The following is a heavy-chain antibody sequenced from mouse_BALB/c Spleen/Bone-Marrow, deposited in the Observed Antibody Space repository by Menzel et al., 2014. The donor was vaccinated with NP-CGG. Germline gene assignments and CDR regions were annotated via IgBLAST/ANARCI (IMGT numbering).Heavy chain of an antibody. D-gene: IGHD1-1*01. CDR3: ARWDYYGYAMGY. J-gene: IGHJ4*01. CDR1: GYSFTGYT. V-gene: IGHV1-37*01. CDR2: INPYNGGT. Sequence: EVQRVESGPELVKPGASMKISCKASGYSFTGYTMNWVKQSHGKNLEWIGLINPYNGGTSYNQKFKGKATLTVDKSSSTAYMELLSLTSEDSAVYYCARWDYYGYAMGYWGQGTSVTVAS.